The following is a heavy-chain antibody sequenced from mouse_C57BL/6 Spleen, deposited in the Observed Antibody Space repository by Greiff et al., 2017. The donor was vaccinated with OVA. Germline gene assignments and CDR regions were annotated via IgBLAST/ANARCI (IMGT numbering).Heavy chain of an antibody. CDR3: ARRAVTGRGYFDY. CDR1: GFTFSDYG. D-gene: IGHD2-2*01. Sequence: EVKVVESGGGLVKPGGSLKLSCAASGFTFSDYGMHWVRQAPEKGLEWVAYISSGSSTIYYADTVKGRFTISRDNAKNTLFLQMTSLRSEDTAMYYCARRAVTGRGYFDYWGQGTTLTVSS. V-gene: IGHV5-17*01. J-gene: IGHJ2*01. CDR2: ISSGSSTI.